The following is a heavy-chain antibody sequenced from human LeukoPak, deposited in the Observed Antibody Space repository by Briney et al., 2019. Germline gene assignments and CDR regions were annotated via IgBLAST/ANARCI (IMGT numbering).Heavy chain of an antibody. CDR3: AKDVFPGRSRPFYLDS. CDR1: GFTFSRHA. CDR2: ISGSDGTT. D-gene: IGHD2/OR15-2a*01. V-gene: IGHV3-23*01. J-gene: IGHJ4*02. Sequence: GGSLRLSCAASGFTFSRHAMSWVRQAPGKGLEWVSGISGSDGTTYYVDSVRGRFTISRDSSRNVLSLQMNSLRAEDSAVYYCAKDVFPGRSRPFYLDSWGQGTLVTVSS.